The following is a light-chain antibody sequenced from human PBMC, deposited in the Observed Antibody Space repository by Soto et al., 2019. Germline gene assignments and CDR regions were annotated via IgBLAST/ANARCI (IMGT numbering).Light chain of an antibody. CDR3: QNYGSSSLT. J-gene: IGKJ4*01. V-gene: IGKV3-20*01. Sequence: EIVLTQSPGTLSLSPGERATLSCRASQSVSNSYLAWYQQKPGRAPRLLIYGASSRATDIPDRFSGSGSGTDFTLTISRLEPEDFAVYYCQNYGSSSLTFGGGTKVDI. CDR1: QSVSNSY. CDR2: GAS.